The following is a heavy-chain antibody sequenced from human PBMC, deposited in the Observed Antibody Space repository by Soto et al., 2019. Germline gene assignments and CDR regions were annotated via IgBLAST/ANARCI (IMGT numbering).Heavy chain of an antibody. CDR1: GFTFSTYW. CDR3: AREVNPFHYGMDV. Sequence: GGSLRLSCAASGFTFSTYWMSWVRQAPGKGLEWVANINQDGSEEYYVDSVEGRFTISRDNSKNSLYLQMNSLRAEDTAAYYCAREVNPFHYGMDVWGPGTTVTVSS. D-gene: IGHD2-21*01. V-gene: IGHV3-7*01. CDR2: INQDGSEE. J-gene: IGHJ6*02.